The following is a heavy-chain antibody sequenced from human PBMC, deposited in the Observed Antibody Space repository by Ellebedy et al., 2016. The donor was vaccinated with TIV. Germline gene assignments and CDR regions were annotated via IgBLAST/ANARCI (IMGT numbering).Heavy chain of an antibody. V-gene: IGHV3-30-3*01. CDR3: ARWPSGDAPLDY. CDR2: ISYDGSNK. D-gene: IGHD4-17*01. Sequence: GESLKISCAASGFTFSTHAMHWVRQAPGKGLEWVAVISYDGSNKYYADSVKGRFTISRDNSKNTLYLQMNSLRADDTAVYYCARWPSGDAPLDYWGQGTLVTVSS. CDR1: GFTFSTHA. J-gene: IGHJ4*02.